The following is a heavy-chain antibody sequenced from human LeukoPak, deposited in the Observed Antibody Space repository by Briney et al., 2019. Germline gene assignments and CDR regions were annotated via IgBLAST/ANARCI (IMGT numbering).Heavy chain of an antibody. CDR3: ARRHRYGDPGYFDY. CDR2: INHSGST. Sequence: SETLSLTCAVYGGAFSGYYWSWIRQPPGKGLEWIGEINHSGSTNYNPSLKSRVTISVDTSKNQFFLKLSSVTAADTAVYYCARRHRYGDPGYFDYWGQGTLVTVSS. V-gene: IGHV4-34*01. CDR1: GGAFSGYY. J-gene: IGHJ4*02. D-gene: IGHD4-17*01.